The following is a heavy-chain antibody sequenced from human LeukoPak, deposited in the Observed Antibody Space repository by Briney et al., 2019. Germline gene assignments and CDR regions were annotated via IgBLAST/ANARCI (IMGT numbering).Heavy chain of an antibody. V-gene: IGHV3-30*18. CDR2: ISPDGTYK. CDR3: TQFDY. J-gene: IGHJ4*02. Sequence: GGSLRLSCAVSGFSISPTNMPWVRQAPGKGLEWVAVISPDGTYKDYVESVKGRFSISRDNFKNTVYVQMNSLRPEDTAVYYCTQFDYWGQGTLVIVPS. CDR1: GFSISPTN.